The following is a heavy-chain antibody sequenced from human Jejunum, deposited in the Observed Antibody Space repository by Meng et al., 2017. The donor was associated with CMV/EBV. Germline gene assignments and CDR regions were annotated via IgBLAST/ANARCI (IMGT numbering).Heavy chain of an antibody. V-gene: IGHV3-66*02. CDR2: IYTGGST. Sequence: SCAASGFTVSSNYMGWVRQAPGKVLEWVSIIYTGGSTYYADSVKGRFTISRDNSKNTLYLQMNSLRAEDTAVYYCARGRLTGYFDYWGQGTLVTVSS. J-gene: IGHJ4*02. CDR3: ARGRLTGYFDY. D-gene: IGHD2-8*01. CDR1: GFTVSSNY.